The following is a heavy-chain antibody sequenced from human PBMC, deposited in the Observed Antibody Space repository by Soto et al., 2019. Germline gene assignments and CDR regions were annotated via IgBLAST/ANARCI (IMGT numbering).Heavy chain of an antibody. D-gene: IGHD5-18*01. V-gene: IGHV1-2*02. CDR3: ARGPSHGAFDY. CDR1: GYTFIVYF. J-gene: IGHJ4*01. CDR2: INPKNGDT. Sequence: ASVKVSCKTSGYTFIVYFLHWFRQAPGQGPEWVGWINPKNGDTKYAQNFQGRVTMTRDTSIDTVYMELSSLQSDDTTVYYCARGPSHGAFDYWGHGSLVTVSS.